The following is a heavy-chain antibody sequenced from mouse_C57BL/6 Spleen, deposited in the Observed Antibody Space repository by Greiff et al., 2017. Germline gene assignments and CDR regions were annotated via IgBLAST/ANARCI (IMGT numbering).Heavy chain of an antibody. CDR3: ARANFDF. J-gene: IGHJ2*01. Sequence: EVKLMESGGGLVKPGGSLKLSCAASGFTFSDYGLHWVRQAPERGLEWVAYSSSGSSTLYYADTVKGRFPISRDNAKNTLFLPMTSLRSEYTAMDYCARANFDFWGQGTTLTVSS. V-gene: IGHV5-17*01. CDR1: GFTFSDYG. CDR2: SSSGSSTL.